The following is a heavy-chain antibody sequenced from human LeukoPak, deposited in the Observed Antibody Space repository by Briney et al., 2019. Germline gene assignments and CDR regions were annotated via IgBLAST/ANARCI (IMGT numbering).Heavy chain of an antibody. V-gene: IGHV1-69*06. CDR2: IIPIFGTA. Sequence: SVKISCKASGGTFSSYAISWVRQAPGQGLEWMGGIIPIFGTANYAQKFQGRITITADKSTSTAYMELSSLRSEDTAVYYCARAPLYSSGWTNYFDYWGQGTLVTVSS. CDR3: ARAPLYSSGWTNYFDY. J-gene: IGHJ4*02. D-gene: IGHD6-19*01. CDR1: GGTFSSYA.